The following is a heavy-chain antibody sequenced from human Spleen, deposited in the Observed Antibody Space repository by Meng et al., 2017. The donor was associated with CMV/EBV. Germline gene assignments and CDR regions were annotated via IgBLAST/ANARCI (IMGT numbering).Heavy chain of an antibody. V-gene: IGHV1-8*01. CDR1: GYTFTSYD. J-gene: IGHJ4*02. Sequence: DSVEVSCQASGYTFTSYDINWVRQATGQGLEWMGWMNPNSGNTGYAQKFQGRVTMTRNTSISTAYMELSSLRSEDTAVYYCARGSITMVRGIGYWGQGTLVTVSS. CDR2: MNPNSGNT. CDR3: ARGSITMVRGIGY. D-gene: IGHD3-10*01.